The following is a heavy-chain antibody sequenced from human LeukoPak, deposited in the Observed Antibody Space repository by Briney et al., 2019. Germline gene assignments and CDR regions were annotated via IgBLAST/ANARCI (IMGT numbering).Heavy chain of an antibody. Sequence: GASVKVSCKASGGTFSSYAISWVRQAPGQGLEWMGRIIPILGIANYAQKFQGRVTITADKSTSTAYMELSSLRSEDTAVYYCARTCSYYYDSSGYDYWGQGTLVTVSS. CDR1: GGTFSSYA. V-gene: IGHV1-69*04. D-gene: IGHD3-22*01. J-gene: IGHJ4*02. CDR2: IIPILGIA. CDR3: ARTCSYYYDSSGYDY.